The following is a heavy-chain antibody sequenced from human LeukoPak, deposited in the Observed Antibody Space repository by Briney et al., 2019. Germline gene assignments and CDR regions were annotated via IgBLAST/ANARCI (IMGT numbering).Heavy chain of an antibody. CDR1: GFTFSTYW. CDR2: INSDGSIT. D-gene: IGHD5-12*01. Sequence: GGSLRLSCAVSGFTFSTYWMHWVRQAPGKGLLWVARINSDGSITTYADSVKGRFTISRDNAKNTLYLQLNSLRAEDTAMYYCARGGYIDYWGRGTLVTVSS. J-gene: IGHJ4*02. CDR3: ARGGYIDY. V-gene: IGHV3-74*01.